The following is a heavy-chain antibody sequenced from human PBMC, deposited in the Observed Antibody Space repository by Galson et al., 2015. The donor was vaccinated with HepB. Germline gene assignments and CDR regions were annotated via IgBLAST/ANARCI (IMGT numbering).Heavy chain of an antibody. D-gene: IGHD6-19*01. CDR2: ISYDGSNK. J-gene: IGHJ4*02. CDR1: GFTFSSYG. V-gene: IGHV3-30*18. Sequence: SLRLSCAASGFTFSSYGMHWVRQAPGKGLEWVAVISYDGSNKYYADSVKGRFTISRDNSKNTLYLQMNSLRAEDTAVYYCAKVKSSGWYATYYFDYWGQGTLVTVSS. CDR3: AKVKSSGWYATYYFDY.